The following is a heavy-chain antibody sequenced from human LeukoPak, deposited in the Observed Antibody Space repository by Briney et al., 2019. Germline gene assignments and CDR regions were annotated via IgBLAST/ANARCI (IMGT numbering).Heavy chain of an antibody. CDR1: GFTFSNAW. D-gene: IGHD1-26*01. CDR2: IKSKTDGGTT. CDR3: TTDVNPHIVATTTSDY. V-gene: IGHV3-15*01. Sequence: SGGSLRLSCAASGFTFSNAWMSWVRQAPGKGLEWVGRIKSKTDGGTTDYVAPVKGRFTISRDDSKNTLYLQMNSLKTEDTAVYYCTTDVNPHIVATTTSDYWGQGTLVTVSS. J-gene: IGHJ4*02.